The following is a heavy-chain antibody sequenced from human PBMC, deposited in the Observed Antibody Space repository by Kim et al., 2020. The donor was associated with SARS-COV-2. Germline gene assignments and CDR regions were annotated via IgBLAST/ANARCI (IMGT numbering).Heavy chain of an antibody. CDR3: ARARNMIVVVTAFDY. CDR2: INAGNGNT. V-gene: IGHV1-3*01. J-gene: IGHJ4*02. Sequence: ASVKVSCKASGYTFTSYAMHWVRQAPGQRLEWMGWINAGNGNTKYSQKFQGRVTITRDTSASTAYMELSSLRSEDTAVYYCARARNMIVVVTAFDYWGQGTLVTVSS. D-gene: IGHD3-22*01. CDR1: GYTFTSYA.